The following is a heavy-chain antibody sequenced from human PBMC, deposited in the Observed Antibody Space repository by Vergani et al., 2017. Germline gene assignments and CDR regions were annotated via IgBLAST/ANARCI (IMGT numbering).Heavy chain of an antibody. Sequence: QVQLQQWGAGLLKPSETLSLTCAVYGGSFSGYYWSWIRQPPGKGLEWIGEINHSGSTNYNPSLKSRVTISVDTSKNQFSLKLSSVTAADTAVYYCARRTYYYDSSGYSKYYYYGMDVWGQGTTVTVSS. D-gene: IGHD3-22*01. J-gene: IGHJ6*02. CDR3: ARRTYYYDSSGYSKYYYYGMDV. CDR2: INHSGST. CDR1: GGSFSGYY. V-gene: IGHV4-34*01.